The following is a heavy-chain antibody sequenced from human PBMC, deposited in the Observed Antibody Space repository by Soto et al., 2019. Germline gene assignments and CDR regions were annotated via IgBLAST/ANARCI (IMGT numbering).Heavy chain of an antibody. Sequence: QVQLQESGPGLVKPSQTLSLACTVSGGSISSGGYYWSWIRQHPGKGLEWIGYIYYSGSTYYNPSLKSRVTTSVDTSKNQFSLKLSSVTAADTAVYYCATWGGNSYYFDYWGQGTLVTVSS. V-gene: IGHV4-31*03. J-gene: IGHJ4*02. CDR2: IYYSGST. D-gene: IGHD2-21*02. CDR1: GGSISSGGYY. CDR3: ATWGGNSYYFDY.